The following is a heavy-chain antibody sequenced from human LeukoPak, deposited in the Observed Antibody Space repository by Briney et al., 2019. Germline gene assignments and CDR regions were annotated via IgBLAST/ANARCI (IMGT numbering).Heavy chain of an antibody. J-gene: IGHJ4*02. CDR1: GFTFSSCG. CDR3: AKGGQWLAIDN. D-gene: IGHD6-19*01. Sequence: GGSLRLSCAASGFTFSSCGMHWVRQAPGKGLEWVSAISGSGGSTNYADSVKGRFTISRDNSKNTLSLQMNSLRAEDTAVYYCAKGGQWLAIDNWDRGTLVTVSS. V-gene: IGHV3-23*01. CDR2: ISGSGGST.